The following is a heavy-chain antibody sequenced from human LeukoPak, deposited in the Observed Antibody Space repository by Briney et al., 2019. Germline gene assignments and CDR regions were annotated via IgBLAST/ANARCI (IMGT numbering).Heavy chain of an antibody. D-gene: IGHD6-19*01. J-gene: IGHJ3*02. CDR2: INHSGST. CDR3: ARGFSASGWYWSRAFDI. Sequence: SETLSLTCAVYGGSFSGYYWSWIRQPPGKGLEWIGEINHSGSTNYNPSLKSRVTISVDTSKNQFSLKLGSVTAADTAVYYCARGFSASGWYWSRAFDIWGQGTMVTVSS. V-gene: IGHV4-34*01. CDR1: GGSFSGYY.